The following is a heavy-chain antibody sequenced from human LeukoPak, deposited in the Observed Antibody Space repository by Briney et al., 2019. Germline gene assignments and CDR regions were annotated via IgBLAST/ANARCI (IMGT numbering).Heavy chain of an antibody. Sequence: KPSETLSLTCAVYGGSFSGYYWSWIRQPPGKGLEWIGEINHSGSTNYNPSLKSRVTISVDTSKNQFSLKLSSVTAADTAVYYCARGFVVVTAIPFDYWGQGTLVTVSS. CDR3: ARGFVVVTAIPFDY. D-gene: IGHD2-21*02. V-gene: IGHV4-34*01. CDR1: GGSFSGYY. CDR2: INHSGST. J-gene: IGHJ4*02.